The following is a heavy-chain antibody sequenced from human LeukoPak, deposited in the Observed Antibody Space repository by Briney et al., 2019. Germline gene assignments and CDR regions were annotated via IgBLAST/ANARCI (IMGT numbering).Heavy chain of an antibody. Sequence: GGSLRLSCAASGFTFSSYEMNWVRQAPGKGLEWVSYISSSGSTIYYADSVKGRFTISRDNAENSLYLQMNSLRAEDTAVYYCARGDILTGYYQEINFDYWGQGTLVTVSS. J-gene: IGHJ4*02. CDR2: ISSSGSTI. D-gene: IGHD3-9*01. CDR1: GFTFSSYE. CDR3: ARGDILTGYYQEINFDY. V-gene: IGHV3-48*03.